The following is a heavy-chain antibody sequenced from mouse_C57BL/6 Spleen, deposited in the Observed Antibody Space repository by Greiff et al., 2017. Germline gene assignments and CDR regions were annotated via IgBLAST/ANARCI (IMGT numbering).Heavy chain of an antibody. CDR2: ISNGGGST. Sequence: EVHLVESGGGLVQPGGSLKLSCAASGFTFSDYYMYWVRQTPEKRLEWVAYISNGGGSTYYPDTVKGRFTISRDNAKNTLYLQMSRLKSEDTAMYYCARRANWDVGWYFDVWGTGTTVTVSS. J-gene: IGHJ1*03. CDR1: GFTFSDYY. V-gene: IGHV5-12*01. D-gene: IGHD4-1*01. CDR3: ARRANWDVGWYFDV.